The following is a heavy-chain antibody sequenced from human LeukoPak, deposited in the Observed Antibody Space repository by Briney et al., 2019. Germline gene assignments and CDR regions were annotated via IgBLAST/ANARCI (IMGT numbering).Heavy chain of an antibody. CDR2: IYYSGST. Sequence: SETLSLTCTVSGGSISSYYWSWIRQPPGKGLEWIGYIYYSGSTNYNPSLKSRVTISVDTSKNQSSLKLSSVTAADTAVYYCARDGVPRIVGSKGNWFDPWGQGTLVTVSS. J-gene: IGHJ5*02. CDR3: ARDGVPRIVGSKGNWFDP. V-gene: IGHV4-59*01. D-gene: IGHD1-26*01. CDR1: GGSISSYY.